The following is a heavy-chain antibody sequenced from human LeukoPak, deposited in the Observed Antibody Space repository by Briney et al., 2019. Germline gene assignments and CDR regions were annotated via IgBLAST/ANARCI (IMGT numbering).Heavy chain of an antibody. CDR3: ARTQVIYCSGGSCLRDWYFDL. D-gene: IGHD2-15*01. Sequence: PSETLSLTCTVSGGSISNKYWSWIRQPPGKGLEWIGYIYYSGSTNYNPSLKSRVTISVDTSKNQFSLKLSSVTAADTAVYYCARTQVIYCSGGSCLRDWYFDLWGRGTLVTVSS. J-gene: IGHJ2*01. CDR1: GGSISNKY. V-gene: IGHV4-59*01. CDR2: IYYSGST.